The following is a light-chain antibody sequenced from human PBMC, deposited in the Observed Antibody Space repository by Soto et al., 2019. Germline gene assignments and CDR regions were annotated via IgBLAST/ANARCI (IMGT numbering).Light chain of an antibody. J-gene: IGKJ2*01. CDR2: GAS. CDR3: QQYSSSPT. V-gene: IGKV3-20*01. CDR1: QSVTSSS. Sequence: EFVLTQSPGTLSLSPGERATLSCRASQSVTSSSLAWYQQRPGQAPRLLIFGASSRATGIPDRFSGSGSGTDFTLTVSRLEPEDSAVYYCQQYSSSPTFGQGTKLEI.